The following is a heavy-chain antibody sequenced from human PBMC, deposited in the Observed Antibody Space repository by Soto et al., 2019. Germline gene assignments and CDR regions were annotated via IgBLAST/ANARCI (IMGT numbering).Heavy chain of an antibody. D-gene: IGHD3-22*01. Sequence: EVLLLDSGGGLVQPGGSLRLSCAASGFIFNNYAMSWVRQAPGKGLEWVSSISGSGRTTFFANSVKGRFTISRDNSKNTLYLQIISLRGDDAAIYYCAKAHMSGHHFENWGQGTLVTVSS. V-gene: IGHV3-23*01. CDR2: ISGSGRTT. CDR1: GFIFNNYA. J-gene: IGHJ4*02. CDR3: AKAHMSGHHFEN.